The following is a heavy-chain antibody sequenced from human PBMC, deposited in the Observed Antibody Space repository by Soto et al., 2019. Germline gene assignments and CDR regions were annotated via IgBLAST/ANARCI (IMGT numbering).Heavy chain of an antibody. Sequence: PGEPLKISCKVSGYNFSSYWIRRVRQMPGKGLERMGRIDPSESYTNYSPSFQGHGTISADKSINTAYRQCSSLKAPETAIYYCASHLWRPESSHYYYYGMDVWGQGTPVTVSS. CDR1: GYNFSSYW. V-gene: IGHV5-10-1*01. D-gene: IGHD6-25*01. J-gene: IGHJ6*02. CDR2: IDPSESYT. CDR3: ASHLWRPESSHYYYYGMDV.